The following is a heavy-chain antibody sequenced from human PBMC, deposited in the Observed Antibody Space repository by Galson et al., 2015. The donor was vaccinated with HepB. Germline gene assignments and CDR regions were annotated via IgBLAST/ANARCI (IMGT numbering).Heavy chain of an antibody. CDR3: AREAAIAAPAAFDN. J-gene: IGHJ4*02. CDR1: GFIFSRHG. CDR2: IWADGTKQ. V-gene: IGHV3-33*01. D-gene: IGHD6-13*01. Sequence: SLRLSCAASGFIFSRHGFHWVRQAPGKGLEWVALIWADGTKQLYGDSVKGRFTISRDNAKNTVDLQMNSLRADDTAVYYCAREAAIAAPAAFDNWGQGALVTVSS.